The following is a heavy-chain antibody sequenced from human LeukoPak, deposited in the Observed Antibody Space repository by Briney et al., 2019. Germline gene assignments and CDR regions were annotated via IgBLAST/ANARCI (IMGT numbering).Heavy chain of an antibody. CDR1: GGSVSSSSYY. V-gene: IGHV4-39*07. CDR2: IYTSGST. D-gene: IGHD2-2*01. CDR3: ARFSSLRGSSSHYLDY. Sequence: SETLSLTCSVSGGSVSSSSYYWGWIRQPPGKGLEWIGRIYTSGSTNYNPSLKSRVTMSVDTSKNQFSLKLSSVTAADTAVYYCARFSSLRGSSSHYLDYWGQGTLVTVSS. J-gene: IGHJ4*02.